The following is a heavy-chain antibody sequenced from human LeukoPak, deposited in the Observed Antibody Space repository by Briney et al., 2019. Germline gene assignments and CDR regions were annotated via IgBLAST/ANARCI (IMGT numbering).Heavy chain of an antibody. CDR1: GYTFTSYD. D-gene: IGHD3-3*01. Sequence: ASVKVSCKASGYTFTSYDINWVRQATGQGLEWMGWMNPNSGNTGYAQKLQGRVTMTTDTSTSTAYMELRSLRSDDTAVYYCATYDFWSGYYGFWGQGTLVTVSS. CDR2: MNPNSGNT. V-gene: IGHV1-8*01. J-gene: IGHJ4*02. CDR3: ATYDFWSGYYGF.